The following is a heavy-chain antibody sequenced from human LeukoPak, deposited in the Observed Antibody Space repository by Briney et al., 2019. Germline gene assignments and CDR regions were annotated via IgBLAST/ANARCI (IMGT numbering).Heavy chain of an antibody. V-gene: IGHV4-59*01. J-gene: IGHJ6*02. D-gene: IGHD3-22*01. Sequence: PSETLSLTCIVSGGSISSYYWRWIRQPPGKGLEWIGYIYYSGSTNYNPSLKSRVTISVDTSKHQFSLKLSSVTAADTAVYYCARAQFDLIVDFGMDVWGQGTTVTVSS. CDR3: ARAQFDLIVDFGMDV. CDR1: GGSISSYY. CDR2: IYYSGST.